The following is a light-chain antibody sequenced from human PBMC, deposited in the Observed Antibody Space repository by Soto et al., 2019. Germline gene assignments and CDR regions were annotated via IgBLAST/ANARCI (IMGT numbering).Light chain of an antibody. CDR1: QGISNS. V-gene: IGKV3-11*01. Sequence: EVVLTQSPATLSLSPGERATLSCRASQGISNSLAWYQQKPGQTPGLLIYDASNRATGIPDRFSGSGSGTDFTLAITSLEPEDLAVYYCLERSDWSFGQGTRLEI. CDR2: DAS. CDR3: LERSDWS. J-gene: IGKJ2*01.